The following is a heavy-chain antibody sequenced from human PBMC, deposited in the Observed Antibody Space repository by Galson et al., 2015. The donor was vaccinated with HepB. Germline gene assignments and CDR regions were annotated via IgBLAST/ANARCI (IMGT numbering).Heavy chain of an antibody. Sequence: SLRLSCAASGFSFSNYAFHWVRQAPGKGLEWVAVISYDKSNEYYADSVKGRFTISRDNFKNTVYLQMNRLRAEDTAVYYCARGMRAVTMIIVLRRGVDHWGQGTLVTVSS. CDR3: ARGMRAVTMIIVLRRGVDH. CDR2: ISYDKSNE. CDR1: GFSFSNYA. V-gene: IGHV3-30*04. D-gene: IGHD3-22*01. J-gene: IGHJ4*02.